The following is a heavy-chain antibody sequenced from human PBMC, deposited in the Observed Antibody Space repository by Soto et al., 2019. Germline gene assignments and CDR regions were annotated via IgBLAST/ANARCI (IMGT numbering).Heavy chain of an antibody. J-gene: IGHJ6*03. Sequence: QVQLVQSGAEVKKPGSSVKVSCKASGGTFSSYTISWVRQAPGQGLEWMGRIIPILGIANYAQKFQGRVTITADKSTSTAYMERSSLRSEDTAVYYCARGSSSWEYYYYYYMDVWGKGTTVTVSS. CDR1: GGTFSSYT. CDR3: ARGSSSWEYYYYYYMDV. CDR2: IIPILGIA. D-gene: IGHD6-13*01. V-gene: IGHV1-69*02.